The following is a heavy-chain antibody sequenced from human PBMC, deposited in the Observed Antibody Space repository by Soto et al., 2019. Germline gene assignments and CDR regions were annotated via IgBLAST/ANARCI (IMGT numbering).Heavy chain of an antibody. CDR1: GGSVSSGSYY. D-gene: IGHD6-13*01. CDR2: IYYSGST. Sequence: QVQLQESGPGLVKPSETLSLTCTVSGGSVSSGSYYWSWIRQPPGKGLEWIGYIYYSGSTNYNPPLKSRVTISVDTSKNQFSLKLSSVTAADTAVYYCAREQAGYSTDNWFDPWGQGTLVTVSS. V-gene: IGHV4-61*01. CDR3: AREQAGYSTDNWFDP. J-gene: IGHJ5*02.